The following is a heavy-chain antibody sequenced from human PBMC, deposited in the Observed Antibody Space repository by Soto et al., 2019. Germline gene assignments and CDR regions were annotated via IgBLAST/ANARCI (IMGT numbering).Heavy chain of an antibody. J-gene: IGHJ3*02. CDR2: ISGSGDST. CDR1: EFTFSSYA. V-gene: IGHV3-23*01. CDR3: AKDRGRGLYSGTYSAFDI. Sequence: PGGSLRLSCAASEFTFSSYAMSRVRQAPGKGLEWVSAISGSGDSTYYADSVKGRFTISRDNSKNTLYLQMNSLRADDTAVYYWAKDRGRGLYSGTYSAFDIWGQGTMVTVSS. D-gene: IGHD1-26*01.